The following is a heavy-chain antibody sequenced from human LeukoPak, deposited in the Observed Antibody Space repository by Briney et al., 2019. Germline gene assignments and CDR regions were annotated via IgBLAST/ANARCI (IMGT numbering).Heavy chain of an antibody. CDR2: IRYDGSNK. J-gene: IGHJ4*02. Sequence: GGSLRLSCAASGFTFISYGMHWVRQAPGKGLEWVTFIRYDGSNKYYADSVKGRFIISRDNAKNSLYLQMNSLRVEDTALYYCARRAPSHDFDDWGQGTLVTVSS. CDR3: ARRAPSHDFDD. V-gene: IGHV3-30*02. CDR1: GFTFISYG.